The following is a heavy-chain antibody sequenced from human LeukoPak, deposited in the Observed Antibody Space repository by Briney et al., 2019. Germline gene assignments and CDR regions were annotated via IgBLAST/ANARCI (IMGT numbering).Heavy chain of an antibody. D-gene: IGHD6-6*01. CDR3: AREYSSSSTHWFDP. CDR2: IYSGGST. J-gene: IGHJ5*02. Sequence: GGSLRLSCAASGFTVSSNYMSWVRQAPGKRLEWVSVIYSGGSTYYADSVKGRFTISRDNSKNTLYLQMNSLRAEDTAVYYCAREYSSSSTHWFDPWGQGTLVTVSS. CDR1: GFTVSSNY. V-gene: IGHV3-66*01.